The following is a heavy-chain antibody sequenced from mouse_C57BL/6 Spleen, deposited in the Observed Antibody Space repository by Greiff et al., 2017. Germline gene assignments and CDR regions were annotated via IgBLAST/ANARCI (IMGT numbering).Heavy chain of an antibody. V-gene: IGHV1-26*01. CDR3: ARHYVPAWFAY. CDR1: GYTFTDYY. J-gene: IGHJ3*01. CDR2: INPNNGGT. Sequence: VQLQQSGPELVKPGASVKISCKASGYTFTDYYMNWVKQSHGKSLEWIGDINPNNGGTSYNQKFKGKATLTVDKSSSTAYMELRSLTSEDSAVYYCARHYVPAWFAYWGQGTLVTVSA. D-gene: IGHD1-1*02.